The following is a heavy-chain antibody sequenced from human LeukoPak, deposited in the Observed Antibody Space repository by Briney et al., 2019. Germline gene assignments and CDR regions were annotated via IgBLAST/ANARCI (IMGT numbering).Heavy chain of an antibody. CDR1: GGSISSGGYY. CDR3: ARWLVRGVIKPNYYFDY. Sequence: SETLSLTCTVSGGSISSGGYYWSWIRQPPGKGLEWIGYIYHSGSTYYNPSLKSRVTISVDRSKNQFSLKLSSVTAADTAVYYCARWLVRGVIKPNYYFDYWGQGTLVTVSS. J-gene: IGHJ4*02. V-gene: IGHV4-30-2*01. D-gene: IGHD3-10*01. CDR2: IYHSGST.